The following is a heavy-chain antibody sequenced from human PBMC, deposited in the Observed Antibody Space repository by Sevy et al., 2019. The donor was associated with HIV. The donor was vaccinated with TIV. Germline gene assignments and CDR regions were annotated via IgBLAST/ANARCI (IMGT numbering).Heavy chain of an antibody. CDR2: ISPDGSDK. J-gene: IGHJ4*02. V-gene: IGHV3-30*18. Sequence: GGSLRLSCAASGFTFSSYGMTWVRQAPGKGLEWVAVISPDGSDKYYADSVRGRFTISRDNFKNTLFLQINSLRPEDTAVYYCAKNGVAAASAADFWGQGILVTVSS. D-gene: IGHD6-13*01. CDR3: AKNGVAAASAADF. CDR1: GFTFSSYG.